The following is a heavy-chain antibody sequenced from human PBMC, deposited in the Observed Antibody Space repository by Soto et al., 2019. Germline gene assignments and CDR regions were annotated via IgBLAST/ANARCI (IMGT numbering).Heavy chain of an antibody. Sequence: GGSLRLSCAASGFTFSSYAMSWVRQAPGKGLEWVSAISGSGGSTYYADSVKGRFTISRDNSKNSVSLQMNSLRAEDTAVYYCAREYTAWPLAYGLDVWGQGTTVTVSS. CDR1: GFTFSSYA. J-gene: IGHJ6*02. D-gene: IGHD2-2*02. CDR2: ISGSGGST. V-gene: IGHV3-23*01. CDR3: AREYTAWPLAYGLDV.